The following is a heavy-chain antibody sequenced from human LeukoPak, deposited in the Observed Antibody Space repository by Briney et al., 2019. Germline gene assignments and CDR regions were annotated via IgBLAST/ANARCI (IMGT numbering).Heavy chain of an antibody. CDR1: GFTFSSYE. J-gene: IGHJ3*02. CDR2: ISNSGDAT. Sequence: GGSLRLSCAASGFTFSSYEMNWVRQAPGKGLEWVSGISNSGDATYYADFVKGRFTIARDNSKNTLYLQMNSLRAEDTALYYCAKLRGKDGVRDSYDIWGQGTMVTVSS. CDR3: AKLRGKDGVRDSYDI. V-gene: IGHV3-23*01.